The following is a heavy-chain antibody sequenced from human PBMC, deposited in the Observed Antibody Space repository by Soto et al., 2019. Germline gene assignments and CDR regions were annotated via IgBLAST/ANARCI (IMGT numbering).Heavy chain of an antibody. CDR2: IDPSASYT. V-gene: IGHV5-10-1*01. CDR1: GYNFTNDW. D-gene: IGHD2-21*01. CDR3: ARHEFTFGACDY. Sequence: EVQLVPSGAEVKQPGESLRISCKGSGYNFTNDWISWVRQMPGKGLEWMGRIDPSASYTNYGPSFQGHVTISVDNSISTAYLQWSCLKASDSAMYYCARHEFTFGACDYWGQGTLVTVSS. J-gene: IGHJ4*02.